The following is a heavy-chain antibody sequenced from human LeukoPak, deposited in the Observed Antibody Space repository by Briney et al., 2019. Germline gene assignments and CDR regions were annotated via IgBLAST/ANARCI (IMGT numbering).Heavy chain of an antibody. J-gene: IGHJ4*02. D-gene: IGHD6-6*01. CDR1: GGTFSSYA. CDR3: ARGSSSASYFDY. V-gene: IGHV1-69*05. Sequence: GASVKVSCKASGGTFSSYAISWVRQAPGQGLEWMGGIIPIFGTANYAQKFQGRVTITTDESTSTAYMELSSLRSEDTAVYYCARGSSSASYFDYWGQGTLVTVSS. CDR2: IIPIFGTA.